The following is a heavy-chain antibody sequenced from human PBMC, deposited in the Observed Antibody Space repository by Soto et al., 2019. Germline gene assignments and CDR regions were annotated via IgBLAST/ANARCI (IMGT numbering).Heavy chain of an antibody. Sequence: SETLSLTCTVSGGSISSGGYYWSWIRQHPGKGLEWIGYIYYSGSTYYNPSLKGRVTISVDTSKNQFSLKLSSVTAADTAVYYCASSSLYYYDIDYWGQGTLVTVSS. CDR1: GGSISSGGYY. V-gene: IGHV4-31*03. J-gene: IGHJ4*02. D-gene: IGHD3-22*01. CDR3: ASSSLYYYDIDY. CDR2: IYYSGST.